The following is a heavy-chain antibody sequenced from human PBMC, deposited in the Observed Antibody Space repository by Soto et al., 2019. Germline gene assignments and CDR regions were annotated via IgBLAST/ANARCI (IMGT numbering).Heavy chain of an antibody. Sequence: QVQLVESGGGVVQPGRSLRLSCAASGFGFSTYGMHWVRQAPGKGLEWVAVIWYDGSYKYNADSVKGRFTISRDNSKNTLYLRMNSLRAEDTAVYYCARDRGYCSSTSCQIFDAFDIWGQGTMVTVSS. CDR1: GFGFSTYG. CDR2: IWYDGSYK. CDR3: ARDRGYCSSTSCQIFDAFDI. J-gene: IGHJ3*02. V-gene: IGHV3-33*01. D-gene: IGHD2-2*03.